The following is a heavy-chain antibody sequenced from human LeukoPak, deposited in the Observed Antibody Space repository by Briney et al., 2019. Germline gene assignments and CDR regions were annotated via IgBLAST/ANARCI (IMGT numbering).Heavy chain of an antibody. CDR3: ARFDYYDSSGWYYFDY. J-gene: IGHJ4*02. Sequence: SVKVSCKASGGTFSSYAISWVRQAPGQGLGWMGGIIPIFGTANYAQKFQGRVTITADESTSTAYMELSSLRSEDTAVYYCARFDYYDSSGWYYFDYWGQGTLVTASS. CDR2: IIPIFGTA. D-gene: IGHD3-22*01. V-gene: IGHV1-69*01. CDR1: GGTFSSYA.